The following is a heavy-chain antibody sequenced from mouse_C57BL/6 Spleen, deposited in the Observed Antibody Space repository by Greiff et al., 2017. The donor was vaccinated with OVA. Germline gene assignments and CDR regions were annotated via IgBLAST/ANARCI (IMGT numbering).Heavy chain of an antibody. J-gene: IGHJ2*01. Sequence: EVKLVESGPGLVKPSQSLSLTCSVTGYSITSGYYWNWIRQFPGNKLEWMGYISYDGSNNYNPSLKNRISITRDTSKNQFFLKLNSVTTEDTATYYCARGKDYEGYYDYWGQGTTLTVSS. V-gene: IGHV3-6*01. D-gene: IGHD2-4*01. CDR1: GYSITSGYY. CDR2: ISYDGSN. CDR3: ARGKDYEGYYDY.